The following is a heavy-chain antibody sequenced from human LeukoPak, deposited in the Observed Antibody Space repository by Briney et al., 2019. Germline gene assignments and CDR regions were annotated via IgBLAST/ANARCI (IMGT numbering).Heavy chain of an antibody. V-gene: IGHV4-59*01. D-gene: IGHD4-17*01. CDR2: IYYSGST. J-gene: IGHJ4*02. Sequence: SETLSLTCTVSGGSIRNYYWSWIRQPPGKGLEWIGYIYYSGSTKYKLSHYKLPLKSRVTISVDTSKNQFSLKLSSVTAADTAVYYCARVHTTVTTYYFDYWGQGTLVTVSS. CDR3: ARVHTTVTTYYFDY. CDR1: GGSIRNYY.